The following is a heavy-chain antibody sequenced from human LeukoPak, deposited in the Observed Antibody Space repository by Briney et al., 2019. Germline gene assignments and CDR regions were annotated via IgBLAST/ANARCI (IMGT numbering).Heavy chain of an antibody. V-gene: IGHV3-7*01. D-gene: IGHD3-10*01. Sequence: GGSLRLSCAASGFTFSSYWMSWVRQAPGKGLEWVANIKQGGSEKYYVDSVKGRFTISRDNAKNSLYLQMNSLRAEDTAVYYCAKPYGSGTYYTDFYYGMDVWGQGTTVTVSS. CDR2: IKQGGSEK. CDR1: GFTFSSYW. J-gene: IGHJ6*02. CDR3: AKPYGSGTYYTDFYYGMDV.